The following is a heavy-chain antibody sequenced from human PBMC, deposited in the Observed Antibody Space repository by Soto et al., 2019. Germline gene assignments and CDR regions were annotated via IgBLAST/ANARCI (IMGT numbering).Heavy chain of an antibody. V-gene: IGHV3-23*01. Sequence: EVQLLESGGGLVQPGGSLRLSCTTSRFTFNTYGMTWVRRAPRKRLEWVSTLSASGSGSYYAESVKGRFTVSRDNSKNTMYLQMNSLRDEDTAVYYCAKNSYGDSWNFGLDVWGQGTTVTVSS. CDR1: RFTFNTYG. CDR3: AKNSYGDSWNFGLDV. D-gene: IGHD4-17*01. J-gene: IGHJ6*02. CDR2: LSASGSGS.